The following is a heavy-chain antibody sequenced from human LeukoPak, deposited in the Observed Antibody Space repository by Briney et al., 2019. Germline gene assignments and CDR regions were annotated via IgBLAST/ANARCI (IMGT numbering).Heavy chain of an antibody. Sequence: PSETLSLTCNVSGGSISNYYWSWIRQPAGKGLEWIGRFYARGNTNYNPSLKSRVTMSVDTSKNQLSLKLSSVTAADTAVYYCARSDRYQYYMDVWGKGTTVTISS. CDR2: FYARGNT. CDR1: GGSISNYY. CDR3: ARSDRYQYYMDV. J-gene: IGHJ6*03. V-gene: IGHV4-4*07. D-gene: IGHD2-2*01.